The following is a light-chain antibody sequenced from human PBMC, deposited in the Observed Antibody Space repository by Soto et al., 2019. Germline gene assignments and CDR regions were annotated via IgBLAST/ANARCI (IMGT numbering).Light chain of an antibody. V-gene: IGLV2-23*01. CDR1: SSDVVSYNL. J-gene: IGLJ1*01. CDR2: EGS. Sequence: QSVLTQPASVSGSPGQSITISCTGTSSDVVSYNLVSWYQQHPGKAPKLMIYEGSKRPSGVSNRFSGSKSGNTASLTISGLQAEDESYYYFCSYAGSSTSVLGTGTKVTDL. CDR3: CSYAGSSTSV.